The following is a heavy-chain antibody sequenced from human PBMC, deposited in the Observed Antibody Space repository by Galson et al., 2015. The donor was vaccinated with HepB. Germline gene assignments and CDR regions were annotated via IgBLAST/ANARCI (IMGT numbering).Heavy chain of an antibody. V-gene: IGHV3-30*18. CDR2: ISYDGSNK. J-gene: IGHJ4*02. CDR1: GFTFSSYG. Sequence: SLRLSCAASGFTFSSYGMHWVRQAPGKGLEWVAVISYDGSNKYYADSVKGRFTISRDNSKNTLYLQMNSLRAEDTAVYYCAKVSHSSWYYYNILSPDYWGQGTLVTVSS. CDR3: AKVSHSSWYYYNILSPDY. D-gene: IGHD6-13*01.